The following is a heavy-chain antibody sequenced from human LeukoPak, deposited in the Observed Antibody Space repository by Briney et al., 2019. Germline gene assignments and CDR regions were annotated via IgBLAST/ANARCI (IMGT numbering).Heavy chain of an antibody. CDR1: GFAFSGYS. CDR2: ISYDGSNK. D-gene: IGHD2-21*02. J-gene: IGHJ4*02. V-gene: IGHV3-30*18. Sequence: GGSLRLSCAASGFAFSGYSMNWVRQAPGKGLEWVAVISYDGSNKYYADSVKGRFTISRDNSKNTLYLQMNSLRAEDTAVYYCAKSLVVVTAPLPFDYWGQGTLVTVSS. CDR3: AKSLVVVTAPLPFDY.